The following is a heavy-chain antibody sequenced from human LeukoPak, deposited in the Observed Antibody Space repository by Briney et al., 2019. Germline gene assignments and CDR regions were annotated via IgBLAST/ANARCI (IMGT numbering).Heavy chain of an antibody. J-gene: IGHJ4*02. CDR1: GGSFSGYY. V-gene: IGHV4-34*01. CDR3: ARAPLAIVPAAHFDY. Sequence: PSETLSLTCAVYGGSFSGYYWSWIRQPPGKGLEWIGEINHSGSTNYNPSLKSRVTISVDTSKSQFSLKLSSVTAADTAVYYCARAPLAIVPAAHFDYWGQGTLVTVSS. CDR2: INHSGST. D-gene: IGHD2-2*01.